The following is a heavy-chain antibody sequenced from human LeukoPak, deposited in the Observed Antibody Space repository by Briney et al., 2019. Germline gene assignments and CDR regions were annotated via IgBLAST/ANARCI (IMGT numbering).Heavy chain of an antibody. CDR1: GYTFTTYL. CDR3: ARQPALGAVAAMRGVPFDY. J-gene: IGHJ4*02. V-gene: IGHV5-51*01. D-gene: IGHD6-19*01. Sequence: GESLKISCKGSGYTFTTYLIGWVRQMPGKGLEWMGIIYPGDSDPRYSPSFQGQVTISADKSISTAYPQWSSLKASDSAMYYCARQPALGAVAAMRGVPFDYWGQGTLVTVSA. CDR2: IYPGDSDP.